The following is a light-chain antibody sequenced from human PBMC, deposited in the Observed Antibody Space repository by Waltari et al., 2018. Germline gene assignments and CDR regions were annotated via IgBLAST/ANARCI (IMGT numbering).Light chain of an antibody. CDR3: QQNYSNIIA. J-gene: IGKJ5*01. Sequence: DIQMTQSPSSLSASVGDRVTITCRASQTINTYLNWYQQKPGNAPKLLIYAASNLHSGVPSRFSGSGSGTAFTLTISSLQPEDFATYYCQQNYSNIIAFGQGTRLDVK. CDR1: QTINTY. CDR2: AAS. V-gene: IGKV1-39*01.